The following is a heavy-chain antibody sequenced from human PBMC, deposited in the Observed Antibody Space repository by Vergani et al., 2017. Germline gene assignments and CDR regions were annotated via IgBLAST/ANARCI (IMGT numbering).Heavy chain of an antibody. V-gene: IGHV3-73*02. D-gene: IGHD6-25*01. CDR1: GFTFSGSA. Sequence: EVQLVESGGGLVQPGGSLKLSCAASGFTFSGSAMHWVRQASGKGLEWVGRIRSKANSYATAYAASVKGRFTISRDDSKNTAYLQINSLKTEDTAVYYCTRHVSRGSSARDTDYWGQGTLVTVSS. J-gene: IGHJ4*02. CDR2: IRSKANSYAT. CDR3: TRHVSRGSSARDTDY.